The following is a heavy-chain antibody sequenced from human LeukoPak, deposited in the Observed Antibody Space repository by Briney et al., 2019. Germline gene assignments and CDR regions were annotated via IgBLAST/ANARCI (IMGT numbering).Heavy chain of an antibody. CDR1: GFAFSTYA. CDR2: ISGSGGAT. Sequence: GGSLRLSCAASGFAFSTYAICWVRQGPGRALEWVSTISGSGGATFYAGSVQGRFTVSRDNSKNILYLQMNSLRVEDTAVYYCAKGKADMIVDWLYPWGQGTLVTLSS. D-gene: IGHD3-22*01. V-gene: IGHV3-23*01. CDR3: AKGKADMIVDWLYP. J-gene: IGHJ5*02.